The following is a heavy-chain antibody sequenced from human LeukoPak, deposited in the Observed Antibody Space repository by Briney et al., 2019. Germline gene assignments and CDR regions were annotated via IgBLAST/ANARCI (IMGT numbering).Heavy chain of an antibody. V-gene: IGHV1-2*06. Sequence: ASVKVSCKASGYTFTGYYMHWVRQAPGQGLEWMGRISPNSGGTNYAQKFQGRVTMTRDTSISTAYMELSRLRSDDTAVYYCARVHRGGWEPNHYFDYWGQGTLVTVSS. CDR3: ARVHRGGWEPNHYFDY. D-gene: IGHD1-26*01. CDR1: GYTFTGYY. J-gene: IGHJ4*02. CDR2: ISPNSGGT.